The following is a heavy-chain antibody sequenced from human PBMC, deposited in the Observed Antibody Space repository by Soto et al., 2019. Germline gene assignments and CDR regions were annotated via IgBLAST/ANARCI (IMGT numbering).Heavy chain of an antibody. CDR3: ARSGRTEDYDSSGYSLDGFDI. V-gene: IGHV3-33*01. CDR2: IWYDGSNK. D-gene: IGHD3-22*01. J-gene: IGHJ3*02. Sequence: GGSLRLSCAASGFTFTNYGMHWVRQAPGKGLEWVAIIWYDGSNKYYADSVKGRFTISRDNSENTVTLQMNSLRAEDTAVYYCARSGRTEDYDSSGYSLDGFDIWGQGTLVTVSS. CDR1: GFTFTNYG.